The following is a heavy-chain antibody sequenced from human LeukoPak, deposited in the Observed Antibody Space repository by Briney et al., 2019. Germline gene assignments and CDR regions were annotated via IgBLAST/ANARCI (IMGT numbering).Heavy chain of an antibody. J-gene: IGHJ3*02. CDR2: IYYSGST. V-gene: IGHV4-39*01. CDR3: ARVVPGYCSTTSCYDVDAFDI. Sequence: PSETLSLTCTVSGGSISSSSYYWGWIRQPPGKGLEWIGSIYYSGSTYYNPSLKSRVTISVDTSKNQFSLKLSSVTAADTAVYYCARVVPGYCSTTSCYDVDAFDIWGQGTRVTVSS. D-gene: IGHD2-2*01. CDR1: GGSISSSSYY.